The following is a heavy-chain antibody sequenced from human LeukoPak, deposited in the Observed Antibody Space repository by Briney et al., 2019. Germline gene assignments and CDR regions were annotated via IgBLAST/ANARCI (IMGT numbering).Heavy chain of an antibody. J-gene: IGHJ4*02. CDR2: ISPRSGDT. CDR1: GYTFADYC. D-gene: IGHD3-10*01. CDR3: ARGREVHGGSDNNLGDH. Sequence: ASVIPASKISGYTFADYCIECVRQAPGQGLEWMGWISPRSGDTSYAQKFQGRVTMTRDTSINTVDMDLSGLTSDDTAVFYCARGREVHGGSDNNLGDHWGGNTGDSVSS. V-gene: IGHV1-2*02.